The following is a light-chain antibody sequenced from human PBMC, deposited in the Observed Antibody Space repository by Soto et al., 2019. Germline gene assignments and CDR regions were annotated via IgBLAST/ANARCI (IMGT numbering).Light chain of an antibody. CDR3: HQRQSWPRT. J-gene: IGKJ1*01. CDR1: QYINTR. Sequence: EIVLTDSPSTLSSFPGDRVTGACSASQYINTRLAWYQHRPGQAPRLLIYQTSIRAAGIPARFSASGSGTDFTLTISDVQPEDFALYYCHQRQSWPRTFGQGTKVDIK. CDR2: QTS. V-gene: IGKV3-11*01.